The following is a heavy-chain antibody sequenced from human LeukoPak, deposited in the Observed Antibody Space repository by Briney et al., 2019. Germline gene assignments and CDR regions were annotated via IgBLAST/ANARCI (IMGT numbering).Heavy chain of an antibody. CDR2: MNPNSSNT. Sequence: ASVKVSCKASGYTFTTYDINWVRQATGQGLEWLGWMNPNSSNTGYAQKFQGRVTMTRNISITTAYMELSNLRSEDTAVYYCARVAGNCGGDCYRLLYWGQGTLVTVSS. J-gene: IGHJ4*02. CDR3: ARVAGNCGGDCYRLLY. V-gene: IGHV1-8*01. CDR1: GYTFTTYD. D-gene: IGHD2-21*01.